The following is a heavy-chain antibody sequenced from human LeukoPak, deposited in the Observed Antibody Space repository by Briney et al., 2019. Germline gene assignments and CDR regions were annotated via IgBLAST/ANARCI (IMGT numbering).Heavy chain of an antibody. D-gene: IGHD3-9*01. J-gene: IGHJ4*02. CDR2: LSSDESFT. CDR1: GFTFSSYV. V-gene: IGHV3-74*01. CDR3: ARDLNWLLFDY. Sequence: GGSLRLSCAASGFTFSSYVMHWVRQAPGKGLVWVARLSSDESFTSYADSVKGRFTISRDNAKNTLYLQMNSLRAEDTAVHYCARDLNWLLFDYWGQGTLVTVSS.